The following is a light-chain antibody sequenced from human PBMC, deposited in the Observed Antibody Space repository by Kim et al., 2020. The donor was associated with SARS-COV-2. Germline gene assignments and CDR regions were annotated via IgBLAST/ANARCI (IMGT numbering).Light chain of an antibody. CDR1: SLNSYY. J-gene: IGLJ3*02. V-gene: IGLV3-19*01. CDR2: AKD. Sequence: SSELTQDPAVSVALGQTVRITCQGDSLNSYYANWYQQRPGQAPILVIHAKDNRPSGIPDRFSGSTSGDTSSLTITGAQAEDEADYYCGSRDSSGDQEVFGGGTQLTVL. CDR3: GSRDSSGDQEV.